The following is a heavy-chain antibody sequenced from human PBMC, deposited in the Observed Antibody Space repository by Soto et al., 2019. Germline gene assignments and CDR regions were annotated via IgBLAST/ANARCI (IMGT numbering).Heavy chain of an antibody. J-gene: IGHJ4*02. CDR2: ISSSSSYI. V-gene: IGHV3-21*01. CDR1: GFTFSSYS. Sequence: VQLVESGGGLVKPGGSLRLSCAASGFTFSSYSMNWVRQAPGKGLEWVSSISSSSSYIYYADSVKGRFTISRDNAKNSLYLQMNSLRAEDTAVYYCARDDYGDYIFDYWGQGTLVTVSS. CDR3: ARDDYGDYIFDY. D-gene: IGHD4-17*01.